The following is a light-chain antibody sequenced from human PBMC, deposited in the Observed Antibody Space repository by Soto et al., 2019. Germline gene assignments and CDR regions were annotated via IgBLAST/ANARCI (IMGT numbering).Light chain of an antibody. V-gene: IGKV3-20*01. Sequence: EIVLTQSPGILSLSPGARATLSCRASQTVAYTSLAWYQQRPRQPPRLLIYGTSTRATGTPDRFIGSGSGTAFTLTISRLEPEDFAVYYCQQYVTTPRTFGQGTKVE. CDR2: GTS. CDR1: QTVAYTS. CDR3: QQYVTTPRT. J-gene: IGKJ1*01.